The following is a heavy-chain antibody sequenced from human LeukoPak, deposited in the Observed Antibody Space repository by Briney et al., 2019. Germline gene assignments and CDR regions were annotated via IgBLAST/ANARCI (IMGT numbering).Heavy chain of an antibody. CDR3: PTGYGDYAPPRLDY. CDR2: FDPEDGET. J-gene: IGHJ4*02. D-gene: IGHD4-17*01. CDR1: GYTLTELS. Sequence: ASVKVSRKVSGYTLTELSMHWVRQAPGKGLEWMGGFDPEDGETIYAQKFQGRVTMTEDTSTDTAYMELSSLRSEDTAVYYCPTGYGDYAPPRLDYWGQGTLVTVSS. V-gene: IGHV1-24*01.